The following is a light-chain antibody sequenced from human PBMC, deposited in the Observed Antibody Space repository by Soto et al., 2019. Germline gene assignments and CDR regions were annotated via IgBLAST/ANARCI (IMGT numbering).Light chain of an antibody. V-gene: IGKV1-12*01. CDR2: SAS. CDR1: QSISNW. J-gene: IGKJ2*01. Sequence: DIQMTQSPSSVSASVGDRVTITCRASQSISNWLAWYQQKPGKAPKLLIFSASRLQSGVPSRFSGSGSETDFTLTISSLQPEDFAAYYCQQTNSFPYTFGQGTKLEIK. CDR3: QQTNSFPYT.